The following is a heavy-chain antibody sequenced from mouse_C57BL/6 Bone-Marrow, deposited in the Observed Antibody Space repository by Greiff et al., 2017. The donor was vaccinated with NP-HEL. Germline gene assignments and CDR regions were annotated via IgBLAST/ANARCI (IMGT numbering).Heavy chain of an antibody. CDR1: GYTFTSYW. J-gene: IGHJ2*01. CDR2: IYPSDSET. Sequence: VQLQQPGAELVRPGSSVKLSCKASGYTFTSYWMDWVKQRPGQGLEWIGNIYPSDSETHYNQKFKDKATLTVDKSSSTAYMQLSSLTSEDSAVYYCSTMVTSYFDCWGKGTTLTVSS. D-gene: IGHD2-2*01. CDR3: STMVTSYFDC. V-gene: IGHV1-61*01.